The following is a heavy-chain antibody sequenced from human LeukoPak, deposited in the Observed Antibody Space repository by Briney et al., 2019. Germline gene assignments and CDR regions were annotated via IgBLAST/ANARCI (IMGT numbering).Heavy chain of an antibody. D-gene: IGHD2-21*01. V-gene: IGHV3-30-3*01. J-gene: IGHJ4*02. Sequence: GRSLRLSCAASGFTFSSYAMHWVRQAPGKGLEWVAVISYDGSNKYYADSVKGRFTISRDDSKTTLYLQMNSLRAEDTAVYYCAKGTYLPTSYFDCWGQGTLVTVSS. CDR3: AKGTYLPTSYFDC. CDR2: ISYDGSNK. CDR1: GFTFSSYA.